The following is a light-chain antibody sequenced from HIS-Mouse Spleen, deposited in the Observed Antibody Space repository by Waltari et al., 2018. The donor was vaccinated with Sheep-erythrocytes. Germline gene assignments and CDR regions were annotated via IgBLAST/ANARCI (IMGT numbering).Light chain of an antibody. CDR1: SSDVGGYTY. V-gene: IGLV2-14*01. CDR3: SSYTSSSTLYV. CDR2: EVS. Sequence: QSALTQPASVSGSPGQSITISCTGTSSDVGGYTYVSWYQQHPGKAPKLMIYEVSNRPSGVSNRFSGSKSGNTASLTISGLQAEDETDYYCSSYTSSSTLYVFGTGTKVTVI. J-gene: IGLJ1*01.